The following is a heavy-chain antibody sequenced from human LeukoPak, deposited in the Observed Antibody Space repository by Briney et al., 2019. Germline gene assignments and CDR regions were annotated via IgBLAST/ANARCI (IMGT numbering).Heavy chain of an antibody. CDR3: ARAPRYYYGSGSYKGYYFDC. CDR2: INHSGST. Sequence: SETLSLTCAVYGGSFSGYYWSWIRQPPGKGLEWIGEINHSGSTNYNPSLKSRVTISVDTSKNQFSLKLSSVTAADTAVYYCARAPRYYYGSGSYKGYYFDCWGQGTLVTVSS. D-gene: IGHD3-10*01. CDR1: GGSFSGYY. V-gene: IGHV4-34*01. J-gene: IGHJ4*02.